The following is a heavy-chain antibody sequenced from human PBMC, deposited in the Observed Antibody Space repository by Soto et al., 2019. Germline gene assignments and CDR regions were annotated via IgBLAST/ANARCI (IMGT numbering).Heavy chain of an antibody. CDR2: ISYDGNYI. V-gene: IGHV3-30*18. CDR3: AKGVLSATIGPYAMDV. J-gene: IGHJ6*02. CDR1: GFAFSSYA. Sequence: GGSLRLSCEASGFAFSSYAMHWVRQAPGKGLEWVGVISYDGNYIYYADSVKGRFTISRDNSKNTLYVQVNSLRPEDTAVYYCAKGVLSATIGPYAMDVWGQGTTVTVSS. D-gene: IGHD3-16*01.